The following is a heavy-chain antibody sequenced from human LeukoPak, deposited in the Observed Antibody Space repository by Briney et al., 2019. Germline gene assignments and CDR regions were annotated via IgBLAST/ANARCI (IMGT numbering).Heavy chain of an antibody. V-gene: IGHV1-3*01. CDR1: GYTFTNYV. D-gene: IGHD3-9*01. CDR3: ARDGGQFAVTDIYF. J-gene: IGHJ4*02. Sequence: ASVKVSCKASGYTFTNYVIHWVRQAPGQRLECMGWINAGNGDTKYSQKFLGRVTISRDTSASTVYMELSSLRLEDTAVYYCARDGGQFAVTDIYFWGQGTLVTVSS. CDR2: INAGNGDT.